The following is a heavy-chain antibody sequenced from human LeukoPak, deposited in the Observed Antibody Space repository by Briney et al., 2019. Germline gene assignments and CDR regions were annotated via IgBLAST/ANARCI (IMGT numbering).Heavy chain of an antibody. J-gene: IGHJ4*02. CDR1: GGSISSYY. V-gene: IGHV4-59*01. Sequence: PSETLSLTCTVSGGSISSYYWSWIRQPPGKGLEWIGYIYYSGSTNYNPSLKSRVTISVDTSKNQFSLKLSSVTAADTAVYYCARGGSYCGGDCYPYFDYWGQGTLVTVSS. CDR3: ARGGSYCGGDCYPYFDY. CDR2: IYYSGST. D-gene: IGHD2-21*02.